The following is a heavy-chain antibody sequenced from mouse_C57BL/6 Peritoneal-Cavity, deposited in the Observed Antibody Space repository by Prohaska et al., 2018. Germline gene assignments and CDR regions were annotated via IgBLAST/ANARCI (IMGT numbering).Heavy chain of an antibody. V-gene: IGHV11-2*01. J-gene: IGHJ1*03. D-gene: IGHD2-1*01. CDR1: GFTFSGFW. Sequence: EVQLLETGGGLVQPGGSRGLSCEGSGFTFSGFWMSWVRQTPGKTLEWIGDSNSDGSAINYEPFIKDRFTIFRDNDKSTLYLQMSNVRSEDTATYFCMRYGNYWYFDVWGTGTTVTVSS. CDR3: MRYGNYWYFDV. CDR2: SNSDGSAI.